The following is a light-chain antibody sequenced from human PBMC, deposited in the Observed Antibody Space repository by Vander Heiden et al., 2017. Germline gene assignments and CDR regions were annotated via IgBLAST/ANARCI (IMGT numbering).Light chain of an antibody. V-gene: IGLV3-1*01. Sequence: SYELTQPPSVSVSPGQTTSITCSGDKLGDKSVGWYQQKPGQSPVLVIYEDKKRPSGIPERFTGSNSGNTATLTINGTQAIDEADYYCQAWETSTEVFGGGTRLTVL. J-gene: IGLJ2*01. CDR2: EDK. CDR1: KLGDKS. CDR3: QAWETSTEV.